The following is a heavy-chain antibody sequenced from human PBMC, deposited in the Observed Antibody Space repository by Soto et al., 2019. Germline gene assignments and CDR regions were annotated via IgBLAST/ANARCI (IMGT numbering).Heavy chain of an antibody. CDR2: ISGSGGST. J-gene: IGHJ6*02. Sequence: EVQLLESGGGLVQPGGSLRLSCAASGFTFSSYAMSWVRQAPGKGLEWVSAISGSGGSTYYADSVKGRFTISRDNSKHTLYLQMNSLRAEDTAVYYCAKGLPAGDYYYYYGMDVWGQGTTVTVSS. CDR3: AKGLPAGDYYYYYGMDV. CDR1: GFTFSSYA. V-gene: IGHV3-23*01.